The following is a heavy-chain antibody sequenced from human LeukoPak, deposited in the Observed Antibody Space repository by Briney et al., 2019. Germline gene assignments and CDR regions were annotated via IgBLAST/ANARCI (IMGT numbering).Heavy chain of an antibody. V-gene: IGHV3-7*01. CDR2: VKEDGSEK. CDR3: ARDTFGGPDY. CDR1: GFTYSESW. J-gene: IGHJ4*02. D-gene: IGHD3-16*01. Sequence: GSLRLSCEASGFTYSESWMTWVRQAPGKGLEWVASVKEDGSEKYYVDSVKGRFTISRGNARNSLYLQMNSLRAEDTAVYYCARDTFGGPDYWGQGTLVTVSS.